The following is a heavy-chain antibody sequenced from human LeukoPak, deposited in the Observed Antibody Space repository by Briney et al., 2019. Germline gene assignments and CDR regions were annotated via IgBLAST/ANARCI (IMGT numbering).Heavy chain of an antibody. V-gene: IGHV4-30-4*08. CDR1: GGSISSGDYY. CDR2: IYYSGST. J-gene: IGHJ4*02. CDR3: ARDDGSGYGAATDDY. D-gene: IGHD5-12*01. Sequence: SETLSLTCTVSGGSISSGDYYWSWIRQPPGKGLEWIGYIYYSGSTYYNPSLKSRVTISVDTSKNQFSLKLSSVTAADTAVYYCARDDGSGYGAATDDYWGQGTLVTVSS.